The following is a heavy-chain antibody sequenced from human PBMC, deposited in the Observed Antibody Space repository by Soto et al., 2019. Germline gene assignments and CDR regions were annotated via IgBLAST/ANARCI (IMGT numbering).Heavy chain of an antibody. Sequence: QVQLVQSGAEVKKPGASVKVSCKAAGYTLTTYGVSWVRQAPGQGLEWVGWISAYNDHTNYAQKFQGRVTMTTDTSTSTAYMELRILRSDDTAVYYCARGTYFDYWGQGTLVTVSS. J-gene: IGHJ4*02. CDR1: GYTLTTYG. D-gene: IGHD1-1*01. CDR3: ARGTYFDY. CDR2: ISAYNDHT. V-gene: IGHV1-18*01.